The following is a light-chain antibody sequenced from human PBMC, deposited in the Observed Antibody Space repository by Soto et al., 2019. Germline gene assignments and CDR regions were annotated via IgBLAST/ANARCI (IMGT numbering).Light chain of an antibody. J-gene: IGLJ2*01. CDR2: EVS. Sequence: QSALTQPASVSGSPGQSITISCSGISPDFGVSWYQHFPGKAPKLLIFEVSNRPSGVSTRFSGSKSSNMAFLTISGLQSEDEGLYHCSSYSSTTTLFGGGTKVTVL. CDR1: SPDFG. V-gene: IGLV2-14*01. CDR3: SSYSSTTTL.